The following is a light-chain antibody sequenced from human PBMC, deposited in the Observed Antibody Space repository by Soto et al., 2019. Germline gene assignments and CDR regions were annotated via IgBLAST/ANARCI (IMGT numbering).Light chain of an antibody. Sequence: SLLTQPAPFFWVPGQSITNSCTGNRSDVGSYNLVSWYQHHPGKAPKLMIYEGSKRPSGVSNRFSGSKSGNTASLTISGLQAEDEADYYCCSFAGSSTYVFGTGTKVTVL. J-gene: IGLJ1*01. V-gene: IGLV2-23*01. CDR3: CSFAGSSTYV. CDR1: RSDVGSYNL. CDR2: EGS.